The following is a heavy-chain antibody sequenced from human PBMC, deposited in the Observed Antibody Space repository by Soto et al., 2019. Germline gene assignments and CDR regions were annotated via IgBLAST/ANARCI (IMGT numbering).Heavy chain of an antibody. Sequence: SETLSLTCAVYGGSFSGYYWSWIRQPPGKGLEWIGEINHSGSTNYNPSLKSRVTISVDTSKNQFSLQLDSVTAADTAVYYCARDLWGYCGTDCYPLDVWGQGTTVT. CDR3: ARDLWGYCGTDCYPLDV. CDR2: INHSGST. J-gene: IGHJ6*02. V-gene: IGHV4-34*01. D-gene: IGHD2-21*02. CDR1: GGSFSGYY.